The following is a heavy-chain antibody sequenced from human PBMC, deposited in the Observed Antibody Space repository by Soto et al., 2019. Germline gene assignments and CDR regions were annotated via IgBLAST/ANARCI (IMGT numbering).Heavy chain of an antibody. Sequence: ASVKVSCKTSGDTFTNFGLSWVRQAPGQGLEWMGWIATYNTNRNYAQKFQGRLTLTTDTSTSTAYMELKSLGYDDTAVYYCARVIRGVVNWFDPWGQGTLVTVSS. CDR3: ARVIRGVVNWFDP. D-gene: IGHD3-10*01. CDR1: GDTFTNFG. J-gene: IGHJ5*02. V-gene: IGHV1-18*01. CDR2: IATYNTNR.